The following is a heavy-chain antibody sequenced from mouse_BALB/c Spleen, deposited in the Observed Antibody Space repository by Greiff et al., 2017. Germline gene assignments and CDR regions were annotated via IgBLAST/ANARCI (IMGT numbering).Heavy chain of an antibody. CDR2: IYPGNSDT. J-gene: IGHJ2*01. Sequence: EVQLQQSGTVLARPGASVKMSCKASGYTFTSYWMHWVKQRPGQGLEWIGAIYPGNSDTSYNQKFKGKATLTTDKSSSTAYMQLSRLTSEDSAVYFCARSPSTVVAYDYWGQGTTLTVSS. D-gene: IGHD1-1*01. CDR3: ARSPSTVVAYDY. V-gene: IGHV1-5*01. CDR1: GYTFTSYW.